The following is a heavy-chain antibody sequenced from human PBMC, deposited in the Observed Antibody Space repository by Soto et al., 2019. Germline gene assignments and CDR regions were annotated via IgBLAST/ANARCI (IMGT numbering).Heavy chain of an antibody. Sequence: TLSLTCTVSGGSISSPNFYWSWIRQHPGKGLEWIGHIYYNGTTYYNPTLKSRVSISVDTSKNQFSLKLSSVTAADTAVYYCVRVDKQLGTTFFDYWGQGILVTVSS. D-gene: IGHD1-1*01. V-gene: IGHV4-31*03. J-gene: IGHJ4*02. CDR3: VRVDKQLGTTFFDY. CDR2: IYYNGTT. CDR1: GGSISSPNFY.